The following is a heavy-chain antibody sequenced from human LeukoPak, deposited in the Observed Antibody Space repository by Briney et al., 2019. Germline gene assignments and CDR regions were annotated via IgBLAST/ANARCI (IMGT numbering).Heavy chain of an antibody. CDR3: AKDIPVWYFDY. Sequence: GGSLRLSCAASGFTFSSYAMNWVRQAPGKGLEWVSVISGGGGSTYYADSVKGRFTISRDNSKNTLYLQMNSLRAEDTAVYYCAKDIPVWYFDYWGQGTLVTVSS. J-gene: IGHJ4*02. CDR2: ISGGGGST. V-gene: IGHV3-23*01. CDR1: GFTFSSYA. D-gene: IGHD2-15*01.